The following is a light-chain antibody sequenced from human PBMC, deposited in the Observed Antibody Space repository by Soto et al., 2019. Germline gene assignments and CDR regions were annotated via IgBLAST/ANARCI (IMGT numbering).Light chain of an antibody. J-gene: IGKJ1*01. Sequence: EIVLTQSPGTLSLSPGERATLSCRASQSVSSSYFAWYQQKPGQAPRLLIYGASSRATCIPDRFSGSGSGTDLTLTISRLEPEDFAVYYCQQYGTSPRTFGQGTKVAIK. CDR3: QQYGTSPRT. V-gene: IGKV3-20*01. CDR2: GAS. CDR1: QSVSSSY.